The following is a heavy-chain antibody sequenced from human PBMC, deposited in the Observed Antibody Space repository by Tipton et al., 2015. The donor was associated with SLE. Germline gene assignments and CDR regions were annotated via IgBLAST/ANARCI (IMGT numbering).Heavy chain of an antibody. J-gene: IGHJ4*02. D-gene: IGHD6-19*01. V-gene: IGHV4-59*04. CDR2: IFHSGIT. CDR3: ATELFRGYTSGWGPDY. CDR1: GGSISTYY. Sequence: TLSLTCTVSGGSISTYYWSWIRQPPKQGLEWIGYIFHSGITYYNPSLKSRVTMSVDRSKNQFSLRLTSVTAADTAVYYCATELFRGYTSGWGPDYWGQGTLVTVSS.